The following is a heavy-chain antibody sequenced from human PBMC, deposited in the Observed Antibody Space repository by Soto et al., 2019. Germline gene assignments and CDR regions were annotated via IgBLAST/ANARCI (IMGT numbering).Heavy chain of an antibody. CDR3: TKNYYFDS. V-gene: IGHV3-23*01. J-gene: IGHJ4*02. CDR2: INIDGGNT. Sequence: VQLLESGGGLVQPGGSLRLSCAASGFTFSNYAMSWVRQAPGKALEWVSSINIDGGNTNYADSVRGRFTMSRDDSKNTLFLQINSLRAEDTAIYYCTKNYYFDSWGQGTLITVSS. CDR1: GFTFSNYA.